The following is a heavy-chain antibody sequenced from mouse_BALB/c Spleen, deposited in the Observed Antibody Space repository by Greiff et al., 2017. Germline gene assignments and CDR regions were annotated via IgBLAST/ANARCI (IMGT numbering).Heavy chain of an antibody. CDR1: GFTFSSYA. V-gene: IGHV5-9-1*01. CDR2: ISSGGSYT. Sequence: EVMLVESGGGLVKPGGSLKLSCAASGFTFSSYAMSWVRQTPEKRLEWVATISSGGSYTYYPDSVKGRFTISRDNAKNTLYLQMSSLRSEDTAMYYCASGYDGYTYYYAMDYWGQGTSVTVSS. J-gene: IGHJ4*01. D-gene: IGHD2-3*01. CDR3: ASGYDGYTYYYAMDY.